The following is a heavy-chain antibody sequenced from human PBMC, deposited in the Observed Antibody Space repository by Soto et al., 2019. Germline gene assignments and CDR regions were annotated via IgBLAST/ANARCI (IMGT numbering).Heavy chain of an antibody. J-gene: IGHJ4*02. D-gene: IGHD3-10*01. V-gene: IGHV1-18*01. CDR1: GYTFSIYG. Sequence: GASVKVSCKASGYTFSIYGINWVRQAPGQGLEWMGWARPNNGNTKYAQNLQGRVTMTTDTSTSTAYMELRSLRPGDTAVYYCVRDLDGSGSYYTDYWGQGTLVTVSS. CDR2: ARPNNGNT. CDR3: VRDLDGSGSYYTDY.